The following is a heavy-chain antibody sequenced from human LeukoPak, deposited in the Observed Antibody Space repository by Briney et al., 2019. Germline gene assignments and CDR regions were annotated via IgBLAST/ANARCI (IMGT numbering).Heavy chain of an antibody. CDR1: GYTFTSYG. CDR2: MNPNTGNT. CDR3: ARGSGVRGVIGSYYYYMDV. Sequence: GASVKVSCKASGYTFTSYGISWVRQAPGQGLEWMGWMNPNTGNTFYAQKFQGRVTMTRDTSTSTVYMELSSLRSEDTAVYYCARGSGVRGVIGSYYYYMDVWGKGTTVTISS. D-gene: IGHD3-10*01. J-gene: IGHJ6*03. V-gene: IGHV1-8*02.